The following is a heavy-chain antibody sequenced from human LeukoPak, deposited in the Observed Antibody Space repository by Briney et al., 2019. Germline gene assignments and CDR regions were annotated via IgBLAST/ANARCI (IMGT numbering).Heavy chain of an antibody. D-gene: IGHD5-12*01. Sequence: GGSLRLSCAASGFTFSNYWMHWVRQAPGKGLVWVASIKKDGSEKYYRDSVKGRFTISRDNAKNSVFLEINSLTVDDTAVYYCARARGFFDYWGHGTLVTVSS. CDR2: IKKDGSEK. V-gene: IGHV3-7*01. J-gene: IGHJ4*01. CDR1: GFTFSNYW. CDR3: ARARGFFDY.